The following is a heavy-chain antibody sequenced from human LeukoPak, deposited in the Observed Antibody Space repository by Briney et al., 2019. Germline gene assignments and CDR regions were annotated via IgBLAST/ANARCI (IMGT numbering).Heavy chain of an antibody. Sequence: KPSETLSLTCTVSGGPVSSYFWSWIRQPPGKGLEWIGFFFASDTAKYNPSLNNRVTISADTSRGQLSLRLTSVTAADTAVYYCARHELGTHYYDDSGSLEHWGQGILVTVSS. CDR1: GGPVSSYF. CDR3: ARHELGTHYYDDSGSLEH. D-gene: IGHD3-22*01. J-gene: IGHJ4*02. CDR2: FFASDTA. V-gene: IGHV4-59*08.